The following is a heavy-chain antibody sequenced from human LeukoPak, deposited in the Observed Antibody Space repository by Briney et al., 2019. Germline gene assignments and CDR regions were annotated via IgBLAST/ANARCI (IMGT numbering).Heavy chain of an antibody. J-gene: IGHJ4*02. CDR1: GYIFTSYY. D-gene: IGHD3-10*01. Sequence: ASVKVSCKASGYIFTSYYMHWVRQAPGQGLEWMRIINPSGGSTSYAQKFQGRVTMTRDMSTSTVYMELSSLRSEDTAVYYCARDSVPYYYGSGSFDYWGQGTLVTVSS. CDR3: ARDSVPYYYGSGSFDY. V-gene: IGHV1-46*01. CDR2: INPSGGST.